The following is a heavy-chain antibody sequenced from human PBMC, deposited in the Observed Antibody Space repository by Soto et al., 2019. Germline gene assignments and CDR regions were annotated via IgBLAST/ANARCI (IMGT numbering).Heavy chain of an antibody. V-gene: IGHV1-18*01. CDR1: GYTFTSYG. J-gene: IGHJ1*01. CDR3: ARDHSYCGGDCYQFQH. CDR2: ISAYNGNT. D-gene: IGHD2-21*02. Sequence: ASLKVSCKASGYTFTSYGISWVRQAPGQGLEWMGWISAYNGNTNYAQKLQGRVTMTTDTSTSTAYMELRSLRSDDTAVYYCARDHSYCGGDCYQFQHWGQGTLVTVSS.